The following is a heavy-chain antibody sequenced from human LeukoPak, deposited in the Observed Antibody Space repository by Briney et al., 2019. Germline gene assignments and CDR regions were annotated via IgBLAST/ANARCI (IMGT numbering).Heavy chain of an antibody. CDR2: IIPIFGTA. D-gene: IGHD2-2*01. V-gene: IGHV1-69*05. CDR3: ASALGYCSSTSCYAESSWFDP. J-gene: IGHJ5*02. Sequence: ASVTVSCKASGGTFSSYAISWVRQAPGQGLEWMGGIIPIFGTANYAQKFQGRVTITTDESTSTAYMELSSLRSEDTAVYYCASALGYCSSTSCYAESSWFDPWGQGTLVTVSS. CDR1: GGTFSSYA.